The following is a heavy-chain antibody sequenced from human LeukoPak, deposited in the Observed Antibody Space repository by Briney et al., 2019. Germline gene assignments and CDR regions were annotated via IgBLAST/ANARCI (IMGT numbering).Heavy chain of an antibody. CDR3: ARGRRGSSGPWSWYLDL. Sequence: ASVKVSCKASGFTLTNFDINWVRQATGQGLEWMGWMNSNTGNTGYAQEFQGRVTMTRDTSIGTAYMELTNLRSEDTAGYYCARGRRGSSGPWSWYLDLWGRGTLVTASS. CDR2: MNSNTGNT. J-gene: IGHJ2*01. V-gene: IGHV1-8*01. D-gene: IGHD3-22*01. CDR1: GFTLTNFD.